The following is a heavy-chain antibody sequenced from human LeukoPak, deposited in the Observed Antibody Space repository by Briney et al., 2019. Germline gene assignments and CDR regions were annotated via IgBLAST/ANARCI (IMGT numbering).Heavy chain of an antibody. CDR1: GYTFTSYY. J-gene: IGHJ4*02. Sequence: GASVKVSCKACGYTFTSYYMHWVRQAPGQGLEWMGIINPSGGSTSYAQKFQGRVTMTRDMSTSTVYMELSSLRSEDTAVYYCARATRAYYYDSSGYWPYFDYWGQGTLVTVSS. D-gene: IGHD3-22*01. V-gene: IGHV1-46*01. CDR2: INPSGGST. CDR3: ARATRAYYYDSSGYWPYFDY.